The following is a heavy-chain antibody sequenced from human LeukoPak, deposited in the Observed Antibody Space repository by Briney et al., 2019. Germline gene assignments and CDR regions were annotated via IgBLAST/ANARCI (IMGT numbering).Heavy chain of an antibody. CDR2: ISYSGST. J-gene: IGHJ4*02. CDR1: GGAISSYY. V-gene: IGHV4-59*08. CDR3: ARRPSGFSFDY. Sequence: PSETLSLTCTVSGGAISSYYWSWIRQPPGRGLEWIGYISYSGSTNYNPSLESRVTISVDTSKNQFSLKLSSVTAADTAVYYCARRPSGFSFDYWGQGTLVTVSS.